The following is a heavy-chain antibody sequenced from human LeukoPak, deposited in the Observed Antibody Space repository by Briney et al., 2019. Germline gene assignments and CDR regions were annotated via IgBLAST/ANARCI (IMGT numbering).Heavy chain of an antibody. J-gene: IGHJ4*02. CDR2: INHSGST. CDR1: GGSFSGYY. Sequence: SETLSLTCAVYGGSFSGYYWSWIRQPPGKELEWIGEINHSGSTNYSPSLKSRVTISVDTSKNQFSLKLSSVTAADTAVYYCARQSRGYFDYWGQGTLVTVSS. V-gene: IGHV4-34*01. CDR3: ARQSRGYFDY.